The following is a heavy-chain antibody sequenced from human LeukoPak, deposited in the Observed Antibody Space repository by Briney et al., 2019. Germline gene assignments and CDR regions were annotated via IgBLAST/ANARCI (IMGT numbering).Heavy chain of an antibody. CDR1: GFTFTDHY. Sequence: ASVTVSCKSSGFTFTDHYIHWVRQGPGQGLGWMGYIGPHSTFTSSPQEFQGRVTMTRDASMGTAYMELTRLTSDDTAVYYCVREGEGPLSKDFDYWGQGTLVTVSS. CDR3: VREGEGPLSKDFDY. V-gene: IGHV1-2*02. D-gene: IGHD2/OR15-2a*01. CDR2: IGPHSTFT. J-gene: IGHJ4*02.